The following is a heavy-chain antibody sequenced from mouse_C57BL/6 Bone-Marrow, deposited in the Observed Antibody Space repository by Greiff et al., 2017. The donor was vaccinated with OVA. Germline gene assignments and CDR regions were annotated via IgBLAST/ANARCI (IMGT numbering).Heavy chain of an antibody. CDR2: IHPSDSDT. V-gene: IGHV1-74*01. Sequence: QVHVKQPGADLVKPGASVKVSCKASGYTFTSYWMHWVKQRPGQGLEWIGRIHPSDSDTNYNQKFKGKATLTVDKSSSTAYMQLSILTSEDSAVSYCAIDGGSPFAYWGQETLVTVSA. CDR3: AIDGGSPFAY. J-gene: IGHJ3*01. D-gene: IGHD1-1*01. CDR1: GYTFTSYW.